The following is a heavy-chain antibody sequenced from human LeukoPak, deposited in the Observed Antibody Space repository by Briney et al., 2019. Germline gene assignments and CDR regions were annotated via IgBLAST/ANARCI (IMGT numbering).Heavy chain of an antibody. CDR2: IKQDGSEK. J-gene: IGHJ4*02. Sequence: PGGYLRLSCAASGFTVSGYWMSWVRQAPGKGREWVANIKQDGSEKYYVDSVKGRFTISRDNAKNSLYLQMNSLRAEDTAVYSCARGCYVAAACSSFDYWGQGTLVTVSS. V-gene: IGHV3-7*01. CDR1: GFTVSGYW. D-gene: IGHD6-13*01. CDR3: ARGCYVAAACSSFDY.